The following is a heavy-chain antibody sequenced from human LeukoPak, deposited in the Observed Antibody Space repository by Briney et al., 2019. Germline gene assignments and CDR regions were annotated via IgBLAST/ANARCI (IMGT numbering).Heavy chain of an antibody. D-gene: IGHD2-15*01. Sequence: SETLSLTCTDSGGSISSYYWSWIRQPPGKGLEWIGYIYYSGSTNYNPSLKSRVTISVDTSKNQFSLKLSSVTAADTAVYYCGGTRPYYGMDVWGQGTTVTVSS. CDR2: IYYSGST. J-gene: IGHJ6*02. V-gene: IGHV4-59*01. CDR3: GGTRPYYGMDV. CDR1: GGSISSYY.